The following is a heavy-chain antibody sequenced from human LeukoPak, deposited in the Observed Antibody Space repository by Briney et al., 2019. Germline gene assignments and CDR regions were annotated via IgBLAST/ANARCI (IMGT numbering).Heavy chain of an antibody. CDR1: GYTLTSYE. J-gene: IGHJ4*02. CDR3: ARDRGDGYNPQLDY. V-gene: IGHV1-8*01. CDR2: MDPNSGNT. D-gene: IGHD5-24*01. Sequence: GASVKVSCKASGYTLTSYEINWVRQATGQGLEWMGWMDPNSGNTSYAQKFQGRVTMTRDTSTSTVYMELGSLRSEDTAVYYCARDRGDGYNPQLDYWGQGTLVTVSS.